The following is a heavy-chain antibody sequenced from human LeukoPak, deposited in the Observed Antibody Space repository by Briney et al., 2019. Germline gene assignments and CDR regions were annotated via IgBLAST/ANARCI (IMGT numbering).Heavy chain of an antibody. Sequence: GASVKVSCKASGYTFTSHDINWVRQATGQGLEWMGWMNPNSGYTGYEQKFQGRVTMTRDTSTSTAYMELSSLRSEDTAVYYCARGGSSYNDEHDEFDYWGQGTVVTVSS. V-gene: IGHV1-8*01. CDR2: MNPNSGYT. J-gene: IGHJ4*02. D-gene: IGHD3-22*01. CDR1: GYTFTSHD. CDR3: ARGGSSYNDEHDEFDY.